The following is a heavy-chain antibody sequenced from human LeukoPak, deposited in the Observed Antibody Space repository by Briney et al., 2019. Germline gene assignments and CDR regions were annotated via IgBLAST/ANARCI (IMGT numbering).Heavy chain of an antibody. CDR1: GGSISSSDW. J-gene: IGHJ3*02. Sequence: PSETLSLTCAVSGGSISSSDWWSWVRPPPGKGLEWIGDIYQSGSTNYNPSLKSRVTISVDTSKNQFSLKLSSVTAADTAVYYCARVDLVVTNTFDIWGQGTMVTVSS. D-gene: IGHD4-23*01. CDR2: IYQSGST. V-gene: IGHV4-4*02. CDR3: ARVDLVVTNTFDI.